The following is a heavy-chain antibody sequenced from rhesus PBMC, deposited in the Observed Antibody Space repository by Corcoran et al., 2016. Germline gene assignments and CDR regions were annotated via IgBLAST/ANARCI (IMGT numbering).Heavy chain of an antibody. CDR2: ISGRSGSN. CDR1: GGSISSSNW. CDR3: ARDRPLAAAGTYYFDY. D-gene: IGHD6-25*01. J-gene: IGHJ4*01. V-gene: IGHV4-65*01. Sequence: QVQLQESGPGLVKPSETLSLTCAVSGGSISSSNWWSWIRQPPGKGLEWIGYISGRSGSNYYNPALKSRVTISTDTSKNQFSLKLSSVTAADTAVYYCARDRPLAAAGTYYFDYWGQGVLVTVSS.